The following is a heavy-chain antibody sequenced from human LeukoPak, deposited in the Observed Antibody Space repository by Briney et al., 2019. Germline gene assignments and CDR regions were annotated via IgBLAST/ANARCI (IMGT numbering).Heavy chain of an antibody. Sequence: HSGGSLRLSCAASGLTFNNYWMHWVRQAPGKGLVWVSRINSDGITTDYADSVKGRFTISRDNTKNTLYLQMSSLRAEDTAVYYCARVHFTAVAYDYWGQGTLVTVSS. CDR2: INSDGITT. J-gene: IGHJ4*02. V-gene: IGHV3-74*01. D-gene: IGHD6-19*01. CDR1: GLTFNNYW. CDR3: ARVHFTAVAYDY.